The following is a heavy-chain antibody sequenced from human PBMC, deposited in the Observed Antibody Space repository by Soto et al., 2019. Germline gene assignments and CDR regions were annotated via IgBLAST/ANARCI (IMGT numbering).Heavy chain of an antibody. Sequence: SETLSLTCTVSGGSVSSGSYYWSWIRQPPGKGLEWIGYIYYSGSTNYNPSLKSRVTISVDTSKNQFSLKLSSVTAADTAVYYCARVVVDIVVVVAATGAWGMDVWGQGTTVTSP. D-gene: IGHD2-15*01. J-gene: IGHJ6*02. CDR3: ARVVVDIVVVVAATGAWGMDV. V-gene: IGHV4-61*01. CDR2: IYYSGST. CDR1: GGSVSSGSYY.